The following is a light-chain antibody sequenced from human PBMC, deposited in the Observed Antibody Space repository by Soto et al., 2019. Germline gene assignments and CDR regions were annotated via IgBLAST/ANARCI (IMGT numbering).Light chain of an antibody. CDR3: AAWDDSLSDVV. CDR2: RNN. V-gene: IGLV1-47*01. CDR1: SSNIGSDY. J-gene: IGLJ2*01. Sequence: QSALTQPPSASGTPGQRVTISCSGSSSNIGSDYVFWFQQLPGTAPKLLMYRNNQRPSGVPGRFSGSKSGTSASLAISGLRSEDEADYYCAAWDDSLSDVVFGGGTKVTVL.